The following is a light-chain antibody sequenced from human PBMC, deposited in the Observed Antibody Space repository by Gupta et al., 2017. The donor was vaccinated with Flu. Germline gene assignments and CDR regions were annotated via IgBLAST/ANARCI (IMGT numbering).Light chain of an antibody. V-gene: IGKV1-5*03. J-gene: IGKJ4*01. CDR3: QQYNTYPLT. CDR1: QNVNEW. Sequence: DKVTITCRASQNVNEWLAWFQQKPGKAPRLLIYKASSLESGVPSRFSGGGSGTVFTLTINSLQPHDVATYYCQQYNTYPLTFGGGTTV. CDR2: KAS.